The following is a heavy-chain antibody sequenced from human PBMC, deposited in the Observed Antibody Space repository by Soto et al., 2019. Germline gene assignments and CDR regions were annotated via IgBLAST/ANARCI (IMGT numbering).Heavy chain of an antibody. CDR1: GFPFNNYG. D-gene: IGHD2-2*01. Sequence: GGSLRLSCVVYGFPFNNYGINWVRQAPGKGLEWVSTVSKSDYTYYSDLVKGRFTISRDNAKNTVSLQMNTLRAEDTAVYYCAREDSIIIPAVSDFWGQGTLVAVSA. J-gene: IGHJ4*02. CDR3: AREDSIIIPAVSDF. CDR2: VSKSDYT. V-gene: IGHV3-21*04.